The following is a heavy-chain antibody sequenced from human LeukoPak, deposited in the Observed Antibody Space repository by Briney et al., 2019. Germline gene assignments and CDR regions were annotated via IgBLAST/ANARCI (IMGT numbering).Heavy chain of an antibody. J-gene: IGHJ4*02. V-gene: IGHV3-23*01. Sequence: GGSVRLSCAASGFTFNNYAMNWVRQAPGKGLEWVSSISGGGETTYYADSAKGRSTISRDNSQNTLYLQMNSLRAEDTAVYYCARDYADYVGYFFFDYWGQGTLVTVSS. D-gene: IGHD4-17*01. CDR3: ARDYADYVGYFFFDY. CDR1: GFTFNNYA. CDR2: ISGGGETT.